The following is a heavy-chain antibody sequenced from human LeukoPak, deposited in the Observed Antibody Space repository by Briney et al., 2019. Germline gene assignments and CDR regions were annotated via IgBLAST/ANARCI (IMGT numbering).Heavy chain of an antibody. CDR3: ARDIGYCSSTSCLSP. V-gene: IGHV4-4*02. CDR1: GGSIISTNW. Sequence: SETLSLTCAVSGGSIISTNWWTWVRQPPGKGLEWIGEIYHSGSTNYNPSLKSRVTMSVDKSKNQFSLKVSSVTAADTAVYYCARDIGYCSSTSCLSPWGQGTLVTVSS. J-gene: IGHJ5*02. D-gene: IGHD2-2*01. CDR2: IYHSGST.